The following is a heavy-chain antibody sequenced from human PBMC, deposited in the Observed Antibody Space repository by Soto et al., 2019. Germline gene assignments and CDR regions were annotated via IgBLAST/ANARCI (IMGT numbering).Heavy chain of an antibody. Sequence: ASVKVSCKASGYTFTSYAMHWVRQAPGQRLEWMGWINAGNGNTKYSQKFQGRVTITRDTSASTAYMELSSLRSEDTAVYYCARVVVTMVRGVITPRGFDYWGQGTLVTVSS. J-gene: IGHJ4*02. CDR2: INAGNGNT. CDR1: GYTFTSYA. D-gene: IGHD3-10*01. CDR3: ARVVVTMVRGVITPRGFDY. V-gene: IGHV1-3*01.